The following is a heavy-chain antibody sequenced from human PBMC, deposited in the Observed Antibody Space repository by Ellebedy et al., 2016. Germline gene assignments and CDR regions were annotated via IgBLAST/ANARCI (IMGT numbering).Heavy chain of an antibody. CDR2: ISWNSGNI. CDR1: GFTFDDYA. V-gene: IGHV3-9*01. Sequence: GGSLRLSXAASGFTFDDYAMHWVRQAPGKGLEWVSGISWNSGNIGYADSVKGRFTISRDNAKKSLYLQMHSLRAEDTALYYCTKDISPYGDFVYYQYGMDAWGQGTTITVSS. D-gene: IGHD4-17*01. CDR3: TKDISPYGDFVYYQYGMDA. J-gene: IGHJ6*02.